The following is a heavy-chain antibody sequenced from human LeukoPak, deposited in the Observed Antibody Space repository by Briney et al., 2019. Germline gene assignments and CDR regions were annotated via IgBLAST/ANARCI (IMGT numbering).Heavy chain of an antibody. J-gene: IGHJ3*02. CDR3: ARGYYDILTGYPGHTFDI. Sequence: GSLRLSCAAAGITFSTYAVTWVRQAPGKGLEWVSAISGSGGSTYYPGSVKGRFTISRENAKNSLYLQMNSLRAGDTAVYYCARGYYDILTGYPGHTFDIWGQGTMVTVSS. CDR2: ISGSGGST. D-gene: IGHD3-9*01. CDR1: GITFSTYA. V-gene: IGHV3-23*01.